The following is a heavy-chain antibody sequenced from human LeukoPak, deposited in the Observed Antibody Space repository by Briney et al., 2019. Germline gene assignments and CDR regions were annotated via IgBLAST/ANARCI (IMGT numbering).Heavy chain of an antibody. CDR3: ARLYSSGWYYFDY. D-gene: IGHD6-19*01. V-gene: IGHV4-59*08. J-gene: IGHJ4*02. CDR2: IYYSGST. CDR1: GGSISSYY. Sequence: PSETLSLTCTVSGGSISSYYWSWIRQPPGKGLEWIGYIYYSGSTNYNPSLKSRVTISVDTSKHQFSLKLSSVTAADTAVYYCARLYSSGWYYFDYWGQGTLVTVSS.